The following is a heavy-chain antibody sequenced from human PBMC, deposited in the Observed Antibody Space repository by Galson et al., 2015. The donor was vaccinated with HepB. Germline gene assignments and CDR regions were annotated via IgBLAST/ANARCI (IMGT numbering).Heavy chain of an antibody. J-gene: IGHJ4*02. Sequence: CAISGDSVSSNSAAWNWIRQSPSRGLEWLGRTYYRSKWYNDYAVSVKSRITINPDTSKNQFSLQLNSVTPEDTAVYYCARDLSRGYCSGGSCYGYYFDYWGQGTLVTVSS. V-gene: IGHV6-1*01. CDR2: TYYRSKWYN. CDR1: GDSVSSNSAA. CDR3: ARDLSRGYCSGGSCYGYYFDY. D-gene: IGHD2-15*01.